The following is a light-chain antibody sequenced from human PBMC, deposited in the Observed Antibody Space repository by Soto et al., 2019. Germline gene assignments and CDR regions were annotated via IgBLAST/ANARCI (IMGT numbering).Light chain of an antibody. CDR2: DAS. Sequence: EIVLTQSPATLSMSPGESATLSCRASQSVSNSLAWYQQQPGQAPRLLIYDASNRATGIPARFSGSGSGTDFTLTISSLEPEDFAVYYCQQRSSWPPRITFGQGTRLEIK. CDR1: QSVSNS. CDR3: QQRSSWPPRIT. V-gene: IGKV3-11*01. J-gene: IGKJ5*01.